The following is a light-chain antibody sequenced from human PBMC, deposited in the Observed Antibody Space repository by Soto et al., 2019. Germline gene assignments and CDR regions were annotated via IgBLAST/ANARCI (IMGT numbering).Light chain of an antibody. CDR1: QSLYHSNNSNY. Sequence: DIVMTQSPDSLAVSLGERATINCKSSQSLYHSNNSNYLAWYQQKPGQPPKLLLYWASTRESGVPDRFRVCGSGTDFTPTISSLQAADVAVYYCEQYHSSPSTFGQGTKLEI. CDR3: EQYHSSPST. V-gene: IGKV4-1*01. J-gene: IGKJ2*01. CDR2: WAS.